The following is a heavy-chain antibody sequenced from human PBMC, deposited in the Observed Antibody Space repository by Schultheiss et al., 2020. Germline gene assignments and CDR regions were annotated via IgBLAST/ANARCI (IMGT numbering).Heavy chain of an antibody. Sequence: GESLKISCAASGFTFSSHAMHWVRQAPGKGLEWVAVISKDGSKEYYTDSVKGRFTISRDNSKNTLYLQMNSLRAEDTAVYYCARDTAMVSYYYYGMDVWGQGTTVTVSS. CDR3: ARDTAMVSYYYYGMDV. CDR2: ISKDGSKE. V-gene: IGHV3-30-3*01. CDR1: GFTFSSHA. D-gene: IGHD5-18*01. J-gene: IGHJ6*02.